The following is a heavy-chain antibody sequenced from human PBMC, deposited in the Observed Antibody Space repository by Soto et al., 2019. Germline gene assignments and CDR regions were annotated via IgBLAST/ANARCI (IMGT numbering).Heavy chain of an antibody. CDR1: GGTFSSYA. V-gene: IGHV1-69*01. Sequence: QVQLVQSGAEVKKPGSSVKVSCKASGGTFSSYAISWVRQAPGQGLEWMGGIIPIVGTANYAQKFQGRVTITADESTSTAYMELSRLGSEDTAVYYCAGSLDGGLPYGGGWYFDLWGRGTLVTVSS. J-gene: IGHJ2*01. CDR2: IIPIVGTA. CDR3: AGSLDGGLPYGGGWYFDL. D-gene: IGHD3-16*01.